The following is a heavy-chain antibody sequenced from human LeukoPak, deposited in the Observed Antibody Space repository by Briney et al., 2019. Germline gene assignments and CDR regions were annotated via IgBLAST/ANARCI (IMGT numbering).Heavy chain of an antibody. CDR3: ARGSPQPQLLGGSGSYDY. CDR2: IYTSGST. Sequence: KPSETLSLTCTVSGGSISSGSYYWSWIRQPAGKGLEWIGRIYTSGSTNYNPSLKSRVTISVDTSKNQFSLKLSSVTAADTAVYYCARGSPQPQLLGGSGSYDYWGQGTLVTVSS. CDR1: GGSISSGSYY. J-gene: IGHJ4*02. D-gene: IGHD3-10*01. V-gene: IGHV4-61*02.